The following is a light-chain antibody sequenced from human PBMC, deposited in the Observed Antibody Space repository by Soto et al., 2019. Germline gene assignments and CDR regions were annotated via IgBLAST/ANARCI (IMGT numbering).Light chain of an antibody. CDR1: QGIDSS. Sequence: AILLTQSPSSLSASVGDRVTITCGASQGIDSSFAWYQEKPGKAPKLLIYAASSLQSGVPSRFSGSGSGTDFTLTISSLQPEDFATYYCQQLHDYPITFGQLTLPEI. J-gene: IGKJ5*01. CDR3: QQLHDYPIT. V-gene: IGKV1D-13*01. CDR2: AAS.